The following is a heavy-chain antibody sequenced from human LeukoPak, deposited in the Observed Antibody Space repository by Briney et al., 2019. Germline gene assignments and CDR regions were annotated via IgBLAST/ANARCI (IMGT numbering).Heavy chain of an antibody. J-gene: IGHJ3*02. Sequence: PGGSLRLSCAASGFTFSDYYMSWIRQAPGKGLEWVSYISSSGSITFYADSVKGRFTISRDNAKNLLYLQMSSLRAEDTAVYYCAREARVAGRIDIWGQGTMVTVSS. CDR1: GFTFSDYY. D-gene: IGHD6-19*01. CDR2: ISSSGSIT. CDR3: AREARVAGRIDI. V-gene: IGHV3-11*04.